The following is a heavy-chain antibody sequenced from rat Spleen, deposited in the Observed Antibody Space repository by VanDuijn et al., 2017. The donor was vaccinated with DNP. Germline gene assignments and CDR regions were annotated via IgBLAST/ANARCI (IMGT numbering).Heavy chain of an antibody. D-gene: IGHD1-1*01. J-gene: IGHJ1*01. CDR3: TTNFYSGDLYWFFDF. V-gene: IGHV5S10*01. CDR2: IIYDDMKP. Sequence: EVQLLESGGGLVQPGRYLHLSCAASGSKVSEEKLAWVNQAKQKGLEKVATIIYDDMKPYYRHSVKGRFTISRDTAKSTLYLQMDSLRSEDTATYYCTTNFYSGDLYWFFDFWGPGTMVTVSS. CDR1: GSKVSEEK.